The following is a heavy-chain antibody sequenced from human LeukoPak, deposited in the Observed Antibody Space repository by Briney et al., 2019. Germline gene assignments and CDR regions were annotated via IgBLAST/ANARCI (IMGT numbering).Heavy chain of an antibody. J-gene: IGHJ4*02. Sequence: GGSLRLSCAASGFTFSSYSMNWVRQAPGKGLEWVSYISYSSSNIYHADSVKGRFTISRDNAKKTLYLQMNSLRDEDTAVYYCALGLVTDYWGQGTLVTVSS. CDR3: ALGLVTDY. CDR2: ISYSSSNI. D-gene: IGHD3-9*01. V-gene: IGHV3-48*02. CDR1: GFTFSSYS.